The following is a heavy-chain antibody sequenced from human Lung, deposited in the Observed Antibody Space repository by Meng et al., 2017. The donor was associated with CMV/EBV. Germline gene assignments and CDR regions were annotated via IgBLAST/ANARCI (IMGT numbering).Heavy chain of an antibody. V-gene: IGHV1-69*10. CDR2: IIPMIDKA. CDR3: ASALVRTVTTYYYYLYGLDV. CDR1: GGTFSTYA. Sequence: SXXVSXKASGGTFSTYAFSWVRQAPGQGLEWMGGIIPMIDKAHYAQKFQGVVTITADKSTSTAYMELSSLKSDDTAVYYCASALVRTVTTYYYYLYGLDVWXQGTXVTGSS. J-gene: IGHJ6*02. D-gene: IGHD3-10*01.